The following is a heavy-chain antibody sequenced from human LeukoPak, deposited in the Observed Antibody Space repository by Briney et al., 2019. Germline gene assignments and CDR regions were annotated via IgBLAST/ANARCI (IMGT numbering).Heavy chain of an antibody. CDR1: GLTFSSYA. D-gene: IGHD6-19*01. CDR2: ISYDGSNK. Sequence: GGSLRLSCAASGLTFSSYAMHWVRQAPGKGLEWVAVISYDGSNKYYADSVKGRFTISRDNSKNTLYLQMNSLRAEDTAVYYCARDHAYSSGWYWYFDLWGRGTLVTVSS. V-gene: IGHV3-30*04. CDR3: ARDHAYSSGWYWYFDL. J-gene: IGHJ2*01.